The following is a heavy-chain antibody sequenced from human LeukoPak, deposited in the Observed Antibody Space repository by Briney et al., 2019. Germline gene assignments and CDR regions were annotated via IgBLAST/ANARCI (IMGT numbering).Heavy chain of an antibody. CDR1: GYTFTSCD. CDR2: MNPNSGNT. J-gene: IGHJ4*02. Sequence: ASVKVSCKASGYTFTSCDINWVRQATGQGLEWMGWMNPNSGNTGYGQSFQGRITMTRDISIGTAYMELSNLTSEDTAIYHCTRGSSGRRDNWGQGTLVTVSA. D-gene: IGHD6-19*01. V-gene: IGHV1-8*01. CDR3: TRGSSGRRDN.